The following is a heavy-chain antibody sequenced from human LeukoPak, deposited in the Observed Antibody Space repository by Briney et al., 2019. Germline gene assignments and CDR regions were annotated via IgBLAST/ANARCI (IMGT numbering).Heavy chain of an antibody. J-gene: IGHJ4*02. CDR1: GFTFSDYY. V-gene: IGHV3-11*01. Sequence: GGSLRLSCAASGFTFSDYYMSWIRQAPGKGLEWVSYISGSGSTIYYADSVKGRFTISRDNAKNSLYLQMNSLRAEDTAVYYCARGPARRGPRKPEFDYWGQGTPVTVSS. CDR3: ARGPARRGPRKPEFDY. CDR2: ISGSGSTI.